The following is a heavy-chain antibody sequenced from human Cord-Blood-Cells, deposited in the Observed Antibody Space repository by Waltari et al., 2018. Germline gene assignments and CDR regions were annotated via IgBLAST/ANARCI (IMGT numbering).Heavy chain of an antibody. J-gene: IGHJ4*02. Sequence: EVQLVQSGAEVKKPGESLKISCKGSGYSFTSYWIGWVRQMPGKGLEWMGFIYPGDSDTRDGPSFQCQVTISADTSISTAYLQWSSLKASDTAMYYCARQSDCSSTSCYDYWGQGTLVTVSS. CDR2: IYPGDSDT. CDR3: ARQSDCSSTSCYDY. D-gene: IGHD2-2*01. V-gene: IGHV5-51*01. CDR1: GYSFTSYW.